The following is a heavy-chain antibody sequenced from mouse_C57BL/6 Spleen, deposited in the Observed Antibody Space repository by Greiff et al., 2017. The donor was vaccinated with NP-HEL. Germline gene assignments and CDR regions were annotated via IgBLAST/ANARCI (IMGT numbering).Heavy chain of an antibody. CDR3: ARGEGGMVTTYYAMDY. CDR1: GYAFTNYL. J-gene: IGHJ4*01. CDR2: INPGSGGT. D-gene: IGHD2-2*01. Sequence: QVQLQQSGAELVRPGTSVKVSCKASGYAFTNYLIEWVKQRPGQGLEWIGVINPGSGGTNYNEKFKGKATLTADKSSSTAYMQLSSLTSEDSAVYFCARGEGGMVTTYYAMDYWGQGTSVTVSS. V-gene: IGHV1-54*01.